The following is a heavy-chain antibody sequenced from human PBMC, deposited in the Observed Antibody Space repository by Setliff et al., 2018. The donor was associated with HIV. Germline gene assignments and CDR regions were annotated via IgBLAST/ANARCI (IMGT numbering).Heavy chain of an antibody. D-gene: IGHD4-17*01. CDR2: IYPGGST. CDR3: AKLTRLKASFPTDYLDP. CDR1: RLTLSSNY. Sequence: PGGSLRLSCSASRLTLSSNYMTWVRQSPGKGLEWVSTIYPGGSTYYADSIKGRFTISRENAKNTVYLQMHSLRSEDTAVYFCAKLTRLKASFPTDYLDPWGQGILVTVPS. J-gene: IGHJ5*02. V-gene: IGHV3-66*02.